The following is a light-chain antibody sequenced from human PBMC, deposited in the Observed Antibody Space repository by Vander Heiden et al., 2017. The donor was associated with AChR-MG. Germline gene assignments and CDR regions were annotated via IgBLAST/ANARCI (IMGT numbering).Light chain of an antibody. V-gene: IGLV2-14*03. CDR1: RSAVGADDY. J-gene: IGLJ2*01. CDR3: NSYTGSSNRVV. CDR2: DVN. Sequence: QSSLTQPAPLSGFPGPATTLPRPGTRSAVGADDYVSWYQQHPGKAPKLMIYDVNNRPSGVSDRFSGSKSGNTASLTISRLQAEDEADYYCNSYTGSSNRVVFGGGTKLTVL.